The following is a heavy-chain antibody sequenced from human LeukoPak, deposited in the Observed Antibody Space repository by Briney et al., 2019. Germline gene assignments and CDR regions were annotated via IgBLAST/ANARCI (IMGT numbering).Heavy chain of an antibody. CDR2: ISSSSSYA. Sequence: GGSLRLSCAASGFTFSDYYMSWIRQAPGKGLEWVSYISSSSSYANYADSVKGRFTISRDNAKNSLYLQMNSLRAEDTAVYYCARDEGFGELSYGMDVWGKGTTVTVSS. V-gene: IGHV3-11*06. J-gene: IGHJ6*04. D-gene: IGHD3-10*01. CDR3: ARDEGFGELSYGMDV. CDR1: GFTFSDYY.